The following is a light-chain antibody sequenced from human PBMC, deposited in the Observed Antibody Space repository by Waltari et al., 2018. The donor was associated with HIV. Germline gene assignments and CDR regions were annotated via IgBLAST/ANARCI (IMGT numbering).Light chain of an antibody. V-gene: IGLV2-23*01. Sequence: QSALTQPAPVSGSLGQSLTISCTGPSTNVGSFSLFSWYQIRPGQAPTLIIYDDSKRPLGISSRFSGSKSGNTASLTISGLQSEDEADYYCCSYGGDDTLVFGGGTKVTAL. CDR3: CSYGGDDTLV. CDR1: STNVGSFSL. CDR2: DDS. J-gene: IGLJ3*02.